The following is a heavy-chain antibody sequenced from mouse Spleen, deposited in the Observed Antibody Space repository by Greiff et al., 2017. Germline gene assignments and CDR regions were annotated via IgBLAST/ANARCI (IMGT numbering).Heavy chain of an antibody. CDR1: GYTFTDYN. CDR2: INPNNGGT. V-gene: IGHV1-18*01. Sequence: SGPELVKPGASVKIPCKASGYTFTDYNMDWVKQSHGKSLEWIGDINPNNGGTIYNQKFKGKATLTVDKSSSTAYMELRSLTSEDTAVYYCARGTGSWYFDVWGAGTTVTVSS. J-gene: IGHJ1*01. CDR3: ARGTGSWYFDV. D-gene: IGHD4-1*01.